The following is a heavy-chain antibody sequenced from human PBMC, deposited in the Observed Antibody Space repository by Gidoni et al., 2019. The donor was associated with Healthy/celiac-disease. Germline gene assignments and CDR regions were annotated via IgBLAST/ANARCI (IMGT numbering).Heavy chain of an antibody. V-gene: IGHV3-23*01. CDR1: GFTFRSSA. J-gene: IGHJ6*03. CDR3: AKVPKDGDYVYYYYYMDV. Sequence: EVQLLESGGGLVQPGGSLRLSCAASGFTFRSSAMSWVCQAPGKGLEWVSAISGSGGSTYYADSVKGRFTISRDNSKNTLYLQMNSLRAEDTAVYYCAKVPKDGDYVYYYYYMDVWGKGTTVTVSS. D-gene: IGHD4-17*01. CDR2: ISGSGGST.